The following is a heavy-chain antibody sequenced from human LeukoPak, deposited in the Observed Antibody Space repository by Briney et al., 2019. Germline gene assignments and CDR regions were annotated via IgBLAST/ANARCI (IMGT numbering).Heavy chain of an antibody. CDR1: GGSISSYY. D-gene: IGHD3-16*02. CDR3: ARVRDYVWGSYRLDWFDP. Sequence: SETLSLTCTVSGGSISSYYWSWIRQPPGKGLEWIGYIYYSGSTNYNPSLKSRVTISVDTSKNQFSLKLSSVTAADTAVYYCARVRDYVWGSYRLDWFDPWGQGTLVTVSS. CDR2: IYYSGST. V-gene: IGHV4-59*12. J-gene: IGHJ5*02.